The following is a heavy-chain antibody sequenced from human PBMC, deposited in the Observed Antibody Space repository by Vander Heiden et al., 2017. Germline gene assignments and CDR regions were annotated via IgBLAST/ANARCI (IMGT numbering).Heavy chain of an antibody. CDR1: GGSISSSSYY. J-gene: IGHJ4*02. CDR2: IYYSGST. CDR3: ARLLMGSFDY. V-gene: IGHV4-39*01. D-gene: IGHD2-15*01. Sequence: LQLQESGPGLVKPSETLSLTCTVSGGSISSSSYYWGWIRQPPGKGLEWIGSIYYSGSTYDNPSLKSRVTISVDTSKNQFSLKLRSVTAADTAVYDSARLLMGSFDYWGQGTLVTVYS.